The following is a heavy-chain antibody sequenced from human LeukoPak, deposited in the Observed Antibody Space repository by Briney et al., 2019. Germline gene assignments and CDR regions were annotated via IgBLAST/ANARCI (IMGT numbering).Heavy chain of an antibody. CDR3: ARGADYDFWSGYPYPYYFDY. CDR1: GGSISSYY. V-gene: IGHV4-4*07. CDR2: IYTSGST. Sequence: SETLSLTCTVSGGSISSYYWSWIRQPAGKGLEWIGRIYTSGSTNYNPSLKSRVTMSVDTSKNQFSLKLSSVTAADTAVYYCARGADYDFWSGYPYPYYFDYWGQGTLVTVSS. J-gene: IGHJ4*02. D-gene: IGHD3-3*01.